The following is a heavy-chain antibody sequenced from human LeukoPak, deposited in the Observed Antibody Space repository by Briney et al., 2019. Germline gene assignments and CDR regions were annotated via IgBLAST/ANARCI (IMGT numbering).Heavy chain of an antibody. V-gene: IGHV3-11*01. D-gene: IGHD3-10*01. CDR2: ISSSGTTK. Sequence: GGSLRLSCAASGFNFSDYYMSWLRQAPGKGLECVSYISSSGTTKYYADSVKGRFTISRDNAKNSLYLQMNSLRAEDTAVYYCARVAGATDYWGQGTLVTVSS. CDR1: GFNFSDYY. J-gene: IGHJ4*02. CDR3: ARVAGATDY.